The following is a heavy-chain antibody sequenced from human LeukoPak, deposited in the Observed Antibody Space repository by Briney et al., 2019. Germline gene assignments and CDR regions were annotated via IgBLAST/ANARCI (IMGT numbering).Heavy chain of an antibody. J-gene: IGHJ2*01. D-gene: IGHD2-2*01. V-gene: IGHV6-1*01. CDR2: TYYRSKWYN. Sequence: SQTLSLTCAISGDSVSSNSAAWNWIRQSPSRGLEWLGRTYYRSKWYNDYAVSVKSRITINPDTSKNQFSLQLNSVTVTDTAVYYCARNPLGHCTSASCLRYWYFDLWGRGTLVTVSS. CDR3: ARNPLGHCTSASCLRYWYFDL. CDR1: GDSVSSNSAA.